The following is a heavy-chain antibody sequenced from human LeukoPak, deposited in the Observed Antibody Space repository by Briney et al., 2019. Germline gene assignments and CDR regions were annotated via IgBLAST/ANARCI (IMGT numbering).Heavy chain of an antibody. Sequence: GGPLRLPCAAWGFPHSRNPMLGPPQAPEKALEGFSVIYSGGSTYYADSVKGRFTISRDNSKNTLYLQMNSLRAEDTAVYYCALFRGSGTYYFAYWGQGTLVTVSS. V-gene: IGHV3-53*01. CDR1: GFPHSRNP. J-gene: IGHJ4*02. CDR3: ALFRGSGTYYFAY. D-gene: IGHD3-10*01. CDR2: IYSGGST.